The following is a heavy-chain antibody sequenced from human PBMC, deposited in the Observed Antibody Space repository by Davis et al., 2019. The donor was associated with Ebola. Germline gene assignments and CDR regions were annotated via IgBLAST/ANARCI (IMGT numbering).Heavy chain of an antibody. D-gene: IGHD3-16*01. Sequence: PGGSLRLSCEASGFTFSNYALHWVRQAPGKGLEWVAVVSYEGTNKYFADSVKGRFTISRDKSKNTLYLQMNSLRTEDTAVYFCARDAGLGGLGSMDVWGQGTTVTVSS. V-gene: IGHV3-30-3*01. CDR1: GFTFSNYA. CDR3: ARDAGLGGLGSMDV. J-gene: IGHJ6*02. CDR2: VSYEGTNK.